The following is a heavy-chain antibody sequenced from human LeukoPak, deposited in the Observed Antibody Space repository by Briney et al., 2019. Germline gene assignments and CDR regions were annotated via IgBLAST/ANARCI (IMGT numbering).Heavy chain of an antibody. J-gene: IGHJ5*02. V-gene: IGHV3-30-3*01. Sequence: QPGRSLRLSCAASGFTISSYAMHWVRQAPGKGLEWVAVISYDGSNKYYADSVKGRFTISRDNSKNTLYLQMNSLRAEDTAVYYCAKDRFYGSGRAPNWFDPWGQGTLVTVSS. D-gene: IGHD3-10*01. CDR2: ISYDGSNK. CDR3: AKDRFYGSGRAPNWFDP. CDR1: GFTISSYA.